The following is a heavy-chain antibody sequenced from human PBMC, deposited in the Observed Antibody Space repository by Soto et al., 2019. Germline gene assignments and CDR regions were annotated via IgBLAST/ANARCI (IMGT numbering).Heavy chain of an antibody. CDR3: VGTYPPGTGYY. V-gene: IGHV3-72*01. D-gene: IGHD1-1*01. CDR2: SRNKANSYTT. Sequence: GGSLRLSCAASGLSFSDHYMDWVRQAPGKGLEWVGRSRNKANSYTTEYAASVKGRFTVSRDDSKSSLLLQMNSLKTEDTAVYYCVGTYPPGTGYYWGQGTLVTVSS. J-gene: IGHJ4*02. CDR1: GLSFSDHY.